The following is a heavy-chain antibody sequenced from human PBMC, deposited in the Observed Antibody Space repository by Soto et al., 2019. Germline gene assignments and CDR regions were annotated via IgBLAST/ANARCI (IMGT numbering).Heavy chain of an antibody. CDR1: GGSITSGGSF. Sequence: PSETLSLTCTVSGGSITSGGSFWSWIRQHPGKGPEWIAFIGYSGATSYNPSLASRVTISADTYKSQFSLNPRSVTAADTAVYYCARGGASSKWFAPWGQGTLVTVSS. D-gene: IGHD2-15*01. CDR3: ARGGASSKWFAP. CDR2: IGYSGAT. J-gene: IGHJ5*02. V-gene: IGHV4-31*03.